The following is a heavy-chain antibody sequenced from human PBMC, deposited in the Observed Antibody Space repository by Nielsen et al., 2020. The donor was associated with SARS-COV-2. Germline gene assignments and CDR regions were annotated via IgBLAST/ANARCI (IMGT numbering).Heavy chain of an antibody. V-gene: IGHV3-48*03. CDR1: GFSFNNYE. CDR3: ARSWGVETINPIPYYYGMDV. J-gene: IGHJ6*02. Sequence: GGSLRLSCAASGFSFNNYEMNWIRQAPGKGLEWISYIDSSGHTIHYADSVKGRFTISRDNTKNSLYLQMNSLRAEDTAVYYCARSWGVETINPIPYYYGMDVWGQGTTVTVSS. D-gene: IGHD3-10*01. CDR2: IDSSGHTI.